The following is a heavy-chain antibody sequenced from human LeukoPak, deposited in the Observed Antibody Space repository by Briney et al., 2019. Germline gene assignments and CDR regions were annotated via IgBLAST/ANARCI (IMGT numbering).Heavy chain of an antibody. CDR2: ISAYNGNT. J-gene: IGHJ6*03. D-gene: IGHD3-3*01. V-gene: IGHV1-18*01. CDR3: AGDRSGYDYYMDV. CDR1: GYTFTSYG. Sequence: GASVKVSCKAFGYTFTSYGISWVRQAPGQGLEWMGWISAYNGNTNYAQKLQGRVTMTTDTSTSTAYMELRSLRSDDTAVYYCAGDRSGYDYYMDVWGKGTTVTVSS.